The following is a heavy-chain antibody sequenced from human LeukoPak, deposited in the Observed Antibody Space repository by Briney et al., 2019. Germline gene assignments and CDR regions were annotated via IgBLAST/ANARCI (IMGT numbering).Heavy chain of an antibody. D-gene: IGHD3-10*01. J-gene: IGHJ4*02. CDR1: GFTFSSYE. CDR2: ISSRGTTI. Sequence: PGGSLRLSCAASGFTFSSYEMNWVRQAPGKGLEWVSFISSRGTTIYYADSVKGRFTISRDNARTSLYLQMNSLRAEDTAVYYCARSDYGSGSYYYFDYWGQGTLVTVSS. V-gene: IGHV3-48*03. CDR3: ARSDYGSGSYYYFDY.